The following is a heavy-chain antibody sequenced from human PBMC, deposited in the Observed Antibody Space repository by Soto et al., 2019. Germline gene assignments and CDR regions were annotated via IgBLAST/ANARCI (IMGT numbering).Heavy chain of an antibody. V-gene: IGHV4-59*01. J-gene: IGHJ5*02. Sequence: PSETLSLTCTVSGGSISSYYWSWIRQPPGKGLEWIGYIYYSGSTNYNPSLKSRVTISVDTSKNQFSLKLSSVTAADTAVYYCARDTDDCSGGSCYGAWFDPWGQGTLVTVSS. D-gene: IGHD2-15*01. CDR3: ARDTDDCSGGSCYGAWFDP. CDR1: GGSISSYY. CDR2: IYYSGST.